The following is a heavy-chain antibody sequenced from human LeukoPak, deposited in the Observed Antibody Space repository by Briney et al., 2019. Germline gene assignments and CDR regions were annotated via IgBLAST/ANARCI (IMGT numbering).Heavy chain of an antibody. Sequence: GGSLGLSCAASGFTFSSYAMHWVRQAPGKGLEWVAVISYDGSNKYYADSVKGRFTISRDNSKNTLYPQMNSLRAEDTAVYYCARGNGITGTTFEDYWGQGTLVTVSS. CDR1: GFTFSSYA. D-gene: IGHD1-7*01. V-gene: IGHV3-30*04. CDR3: ARGNGITGTTFEDY. CDR2: ISYDGSNK. J-gene: IGHJ4*02.